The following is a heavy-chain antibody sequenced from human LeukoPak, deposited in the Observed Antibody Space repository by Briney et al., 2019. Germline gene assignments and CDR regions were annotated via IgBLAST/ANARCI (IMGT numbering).Heavy chain of an antibody. CDR2: IRHDESKK. D-gene: IGHD2-21*01. J-gene: IGHJ4*01. CDR3: AKDVGVCRWCFDY. V-gene: IGHV3-30*02. CDR1: GFTFSTYG. Sequence: PGGSLRLSCVVSGFTFSTYGMQSVRQAPGGGLWWVAVIRHDESKKNYGDSVKGRFTISRDKSKNTVFMQMNSLRADDTAVYDCAKDVGVCRWCFDYWGQGTPVTVSS.